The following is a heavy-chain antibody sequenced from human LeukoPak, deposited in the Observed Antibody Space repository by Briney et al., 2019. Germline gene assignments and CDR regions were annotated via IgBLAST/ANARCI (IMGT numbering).Heavy chain of an antibody. V-gene: IGHV3-74*01. D-gene: IGHD6-13*01. CDR1: GFTFSSYW. CDR2: INSDGSST. Sequence: GGSLRLSCAASGFTFSSYWMHWVRQAPGKRLVWVSRINSDGSSTSYADSVKGRFTISRDNAKNSLYLQMNSLRAEDTAVYYCAKDTRSSWLSGAIGYWGQGTLVTVSS. J-gene: IGHJ4*02. CDR3: AKDTRSSWLSGAIGY.